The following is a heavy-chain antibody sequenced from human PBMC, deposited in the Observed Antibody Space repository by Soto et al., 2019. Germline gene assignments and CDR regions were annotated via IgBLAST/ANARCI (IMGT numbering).Heavy chain of an antibody. J-gene: IGHJ6*02. CDR1: VFTFRNSW. CDR3: TTSPHGPMDV. V-gene: IGHV3-15*01. Sequence: GGPLRLACAASVFTFRNSWLSCFRQAPGKGLEWVGRIKSKTDGGTTDYAAPVKGRFTISRDDSKNTLYLQMNSLKTEDTAVYYCTTSPHGPMDVWGQGTTVTVSS. CDR2: IKSKTDGGTT.